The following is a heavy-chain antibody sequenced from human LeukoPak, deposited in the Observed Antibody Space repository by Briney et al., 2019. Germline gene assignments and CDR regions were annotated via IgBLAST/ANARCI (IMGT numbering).Heavy chain of an antibody. Sequence: PSQTLSLTCTVSGGSISSGSYYWSWIRQPAGKGLEWIGRIYTSGSTNYNPSLKSRVTISVETSKNQFSLKLSSVPAADTAVYYCARGAYYYDSRGGFDYWGQGTLVTVSS. D-gene: IGHD3-22*01. CDR2: IYTSGST. CDR1: GGSISSGSYY. J-gene: IGHJ4*02. V-gene: IGHV4-61*02. CDR3: ARGAYYYDSRGGFDY.